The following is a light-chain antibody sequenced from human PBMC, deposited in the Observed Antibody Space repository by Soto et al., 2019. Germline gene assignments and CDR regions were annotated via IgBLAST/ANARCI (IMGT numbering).Light chain of an antibody. V-gene: IGLV1-40*01. J-gene: IGLJ1*01. CDR1: SSNIGAGYD. CDR2: GNT. CDR3: TSYTSSSPYV. Sequence: QSVLTQPPSVSGAPGQRVTISCTGSSSNIGAGYDVHWYQQRPGTAPKLLIFGNTNRPSGVPDRFSGSKSGTSASLAITGLQAEDEGDYYCTSYTSSSPYVFGTGTKLTVL.